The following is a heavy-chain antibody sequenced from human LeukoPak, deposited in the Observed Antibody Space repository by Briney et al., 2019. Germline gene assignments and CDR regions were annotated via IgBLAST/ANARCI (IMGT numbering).Heavy chain of an antibody. D-gene: IGHD4-17*01. CDR2: LNPNTGGT. CDR1: GYTFTGYY. CDR3: ARNYGDTPPFDY. J-gene: IGHJ4*02. Sequence: ASVKVSCKASGYTFTGYYIHWVRQAPGQGLEWMGWLNPNTGGTKYAQNFQGRVTMTRDTSISTADMELSRLRSDDTAVYYCARNYGDTPPFDYWGQGTLVNVSS. V-gene: IGHV1-2*02.